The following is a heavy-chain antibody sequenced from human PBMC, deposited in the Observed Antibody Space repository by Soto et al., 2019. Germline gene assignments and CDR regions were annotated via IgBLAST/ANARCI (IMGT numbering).Heavy chain of an antibody. D-gene: IGHD3-3*01. J-gene: IGHJ3*02. Sequence: GGSLRLSCAASGFTFSSYGMHWVRQAPGKGLEWVAVISYDGSNKYYADSVKGRFTISRDNSKNTLYLQMNSLRAEDTAVYYCAKGGAIFGVVIAFDIWGQGTMVTVSS. V-gene: IGHV3-30*18. CDR3: AKGGAIFGVVIAFDI. CDR1: GFTFSSYG. CDR2: ISYDGSNK.